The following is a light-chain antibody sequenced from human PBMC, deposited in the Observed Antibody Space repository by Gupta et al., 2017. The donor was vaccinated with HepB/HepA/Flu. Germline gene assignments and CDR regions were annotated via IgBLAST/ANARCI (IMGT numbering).Light chain of an antibody. CDR3: QQTKTFPLT. Sequence: DIQMTQSPSSVSASVGDRVTITCRASQGISTWLAWYQQKTGKAPKLLIHAASSLQSGVPSRFSGSGSGTDFTLTISSLQPEDSATYSCQQTKTFPLTFGGGTKVEIK. CDR2: AAS. V-gene: IGKV1-12*01. CDR1: QGISTW. J-gene: IGKJ4*01.